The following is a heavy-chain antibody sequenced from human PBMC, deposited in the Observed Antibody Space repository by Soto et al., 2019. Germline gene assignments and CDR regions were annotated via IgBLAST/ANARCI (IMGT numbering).Heavy chain of an antibody. V-gene: IGHV4-59*01. Sequence: SETLSLTCTVSGGSISGYYWSWIRQPPGKRLEWIGYIDYYGSTNYNPSLKSRVAISVDTSKNQFSLKLSSVTAADTAVYYCARDYSGYSLFDSWGQGILVTVSS. CDR3: ARDYSGYSLFDS. CDR1: GGSISGYY. CDR2: IDYYGST. J-gene: IGHJ4*02. D-gene: IGHD3-22*01.